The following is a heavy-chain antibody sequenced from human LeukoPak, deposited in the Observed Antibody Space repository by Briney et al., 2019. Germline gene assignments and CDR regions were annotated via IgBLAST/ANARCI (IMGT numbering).Heavy chain of an antibody. CDR3: GSVPAASFDY. Sequence: PSETLSLTCTVSGGSISSSSYYWGWIRQPPGKGLEWIGSIYYSGSTYYNPSLKSRVTISVDTSKNQFSLKLSSVTAADTAVYYCGSVPAASFDYWGQGTLVTVSS. D-gene: IGHD2-2*01. J-gene: IGHJ4*02. V-gene: IGHV4-39*01. CDR2: IYYSGST. CDR1: GGSISSSSYY.